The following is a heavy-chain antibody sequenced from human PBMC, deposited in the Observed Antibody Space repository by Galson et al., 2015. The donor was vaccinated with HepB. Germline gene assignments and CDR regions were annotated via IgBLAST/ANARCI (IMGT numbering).Heavy chain of an antibody. V-gene: IGHV3-33*01. D-gene: IGHD3-9*01. Sequence: SLRLSCAASGFTFSSHGMHWVRQAPGKGLEWVAVMWYDGSNKYYADSVKGRFTISRDNSKNTLYLQMNSLRAEDTAVYYCARDGMTYYDILTGWCPDYWGQGTLVTVSS. CDR3: ARDGMTYYDILTGWCPDY. CDR2: MWYDGSNK. CDR1: GFTFSSHG. J-gene: IGHJ4*02.